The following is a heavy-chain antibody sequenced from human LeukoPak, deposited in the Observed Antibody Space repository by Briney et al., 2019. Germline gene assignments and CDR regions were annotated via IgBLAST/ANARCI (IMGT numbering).Heavy chain of an antibody. CDR1: GYTFTSYG. J-gene: IGHJ4*02. V-gene: IGHV1-69*13. D-gene: IGHD2-15*01. CDR3: ARDIDDYCSGGSCYLH. Sequence: ASVKVSCKASGYTFTSYGIIWVRQAPGQGLEWMGGIIPIFGTANYAQKFQGRVTITADESTSTAYMELSSLRSEDTAVYYCARDIDDYCSGGSCYLHWGQGTLVTVSS. CDR2: IIPIFGTA.